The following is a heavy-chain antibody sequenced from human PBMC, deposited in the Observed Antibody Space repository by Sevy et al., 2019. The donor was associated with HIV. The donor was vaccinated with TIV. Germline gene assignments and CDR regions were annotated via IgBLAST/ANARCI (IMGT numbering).Heavy chain of an antibody. CDR2: LSFGCGQI. D-gene: IGHD6-19*01. J-gene: IGHJ4*02. V-gene: IGHV3-23*01. CDR1: GFTFNKYS. Sequence: GGYLRLSCVASGFTFNKYSMSWVRQAPGKGLERVSTLSFGCGQINYADSVKGRFTISRDDSKNTLYLQMNSLRAEDTAVYYCARDGWTRPHDFWGQGTLVTVSS. CDR3: ARDGWTRPHDF.